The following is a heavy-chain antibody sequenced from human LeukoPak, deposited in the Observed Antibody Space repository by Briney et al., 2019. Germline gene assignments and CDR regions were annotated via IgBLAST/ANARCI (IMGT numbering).Heavy chain of an antibody. CDR1: GFTFSSYG. V-gene: IGHV3-30*18. D-gene: IGHD1-14*01. Sequence: GGSLRLSCAASGFTFSSYGMHWVRQAPAKGLEWVAVISYDGSNKYYADSVKGRFTISRDNSKNTLYLQMNSLRAEDTAVYYCAKDGRLGGEPGYFDYWGQGTLVTVSS. CDR2: ISYDGSNK. J-gene: IGHJ4*02. CDR3: AKDGRLGGEPGYFDY.